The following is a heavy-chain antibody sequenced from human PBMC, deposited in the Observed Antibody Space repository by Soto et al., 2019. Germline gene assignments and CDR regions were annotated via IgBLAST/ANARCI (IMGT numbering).Heavy chain of an antibody. CDR1: GDTFSFYS. D-gene: IGHD3-10*01. V-gene: IGHV1-69*02. CDR2: INTILSVS. Sequence: QVQLVQSGAEVQKPGSSVKVSCKASGDTFSFYSINWVRQAPGLGLEWMGRINTILSVSNYAQKFQGRVTITAHKSTSTAYMELSRLRAEETAMYYCATNYGSGYRAFDYWGQGALVTVSS. J-gene: IGHJ4*02. CDR3: ATNYGSGYRAFDY.